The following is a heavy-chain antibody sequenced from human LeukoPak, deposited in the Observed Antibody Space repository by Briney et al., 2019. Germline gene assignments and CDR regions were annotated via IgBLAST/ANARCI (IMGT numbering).Heavy chain of an antibody. J-gene: IGHJ4*02. Sequence: GESLKISCKGSGYSFTSYWIGWVRQMPGKGLEWMGIIYPGDSDTRYSPSFQGQVTISADKSISTAYLQWSSLKASDTAVYYCARWGSYYDFWSGYFPGGVYWGQGTLVTVSS. CDR3: ARWGSYYDFWSGYFPGGVY. CDR2: IYPGDSDT. CDR1: GYSFTSYW. D-gene: IGHD3-3*01. V-gene: IGHV5-51*01.